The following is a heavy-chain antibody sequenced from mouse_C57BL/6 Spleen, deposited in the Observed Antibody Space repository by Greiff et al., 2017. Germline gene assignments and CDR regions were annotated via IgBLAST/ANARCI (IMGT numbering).Heavy chain of an antibody. J-gene: IGHJ4*01. CDR3: ARGGSGSYAMDY. V-gene: IGHV1-55*01. D-gene: IGHD3-2*02. CDR1: GYTFTSYW. Sequence: QVQLKQPGAELVKPGASVKMSCKASGYTFTSYWITWVKQRPGQGLEWIGDIYPGSGSTNYNEKFKSKATLTVDTSSSTAYMQLSSLTSEDSAVYYCARGGSGSYAMDYWGQGTSVTVSS. CDR2: IYPGSGST.